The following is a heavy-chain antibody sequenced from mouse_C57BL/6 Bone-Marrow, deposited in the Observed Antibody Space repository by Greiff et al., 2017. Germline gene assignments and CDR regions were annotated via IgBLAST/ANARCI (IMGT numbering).Heavy chain of an antibody. CDR1: GYTFTSYW. CDR3: ARGAMDY. V-gene: IGHV1-52*01. CDR2: IDPSDSET. J-gene: IGHJ4*01. Sequence: QVQLKQPGAELVRPGSSVKLSCTASGYTFTSYWMHWVKQRPIQGLEWIGNIDPSDSETHYNQKFKDKATLTVDKSSSTAYMQLSSLTSEDSAVYYCARGAMDYWGQGTSVTVSS.